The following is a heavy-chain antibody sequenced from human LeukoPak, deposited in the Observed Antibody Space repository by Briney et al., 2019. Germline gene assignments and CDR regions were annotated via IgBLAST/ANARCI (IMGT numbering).Heavy chain of an antibody. V-gene: IGHV4-38-2*02. J-gene: IGHJ6*03. CDR2: IYHSGST. CDR3: ARGGYSYYYYYMEV. Sequence: SETLSLTCTVSGYSISSGYYWGWIRQPPGKGLEWIGSIYHSGSTYYNPSLKSRVTISVDTSKNQFSLKLSSVTAADTAVYYCARGGYSYYYYYMEVWGKGTTVTVSS. D-gene: IGHD5-18*01. CDR1: GYSISSGYY.